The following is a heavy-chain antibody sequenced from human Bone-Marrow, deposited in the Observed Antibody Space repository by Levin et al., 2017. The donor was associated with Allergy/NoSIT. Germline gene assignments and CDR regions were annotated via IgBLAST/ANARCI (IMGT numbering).Heavy chain of an antibody. CDR3: ARDRSVYRSYYHHDMDV. V-gene: IGHV3-11*01. Sequence: GGSLKISCAASGFTFSDYYMSWIRQAPGKGLEWVSCISSSASTIYYADSVKGRFTISRDNAKMSVYLQMNSLRAEDTAVYFCARDRSVYRSYYHHDMDVWGQGTTVTVSS. CDR1: GFTFSDYY. CDR2: ISSSASTI. J-gene: IGHJ6*02. D-gene: IGHD4-11*01.